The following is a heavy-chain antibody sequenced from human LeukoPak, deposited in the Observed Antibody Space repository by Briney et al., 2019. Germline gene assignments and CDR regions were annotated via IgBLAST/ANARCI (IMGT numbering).Heavy chain of an antibody. D-gene: IGHD6-13*01. Sequence: GGSLRLSCAASGFTVSSSYMSWVRQGPGKGLEWVSFIYSGGDTYYADSVKDRFIIPRDSSENTLYLQMNSLRAEDTAVYFCARDLGAAAGFFDYWGQGTLVTVTS. CDR1: GFTVSSSY. CDR2: IYSGGDT. V-gene: IGHV3-66*01. J-gene: IGHJ4*02. CDR3: ARDLGAAAGFFDY.